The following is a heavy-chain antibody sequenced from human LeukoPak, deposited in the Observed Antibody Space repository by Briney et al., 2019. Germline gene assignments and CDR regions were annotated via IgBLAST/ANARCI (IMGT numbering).Heavy chain of an antibody. CDR1: GGSISSSSYY. V-gene: IGHV4-39*01. CDR3: ARPAWAAGTNDY. D-gene: IGHD1-7*01. Sequence: SETLSLTCTVSGGSISSSSYYWGWIPQPPGKGLEWIGSIYYSGSTYYNPSLKSRVTISVDTSKNQFSLKLSSVTAADTAVYYCARPAWAAGTNDYWGQGTLVTVSS. J-gene: IGHJ4*02. CDR2: IYYSGST.